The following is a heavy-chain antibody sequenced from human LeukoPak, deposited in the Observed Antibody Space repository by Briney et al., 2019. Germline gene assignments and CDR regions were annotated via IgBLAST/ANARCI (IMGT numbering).Heavy chain of an antibody. CDR2: ISGSGDST. Sequence: GGSLRLSYAASGFTFSSYAMSWVRQAPGKGLEWVSAISGSGDSTYYGDSVKGRFTISRDNSKNTLYLQMNSLRAEDTAVYYCAKTRPLDSSSWSHGDYWGQGTLVTVSS. CDR1: GFTFSSYA. D-gene: IGHD6-13*01. V-gene: IGHV3-23*01. CDR3: AKTRPLDSSSWSHGDY. J-gene: IGHJ4*02.